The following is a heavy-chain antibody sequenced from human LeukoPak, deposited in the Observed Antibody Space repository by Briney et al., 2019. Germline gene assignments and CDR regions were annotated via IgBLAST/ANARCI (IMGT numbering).Heavy chain of an antibody. J-gene: IGHJ4*02. CDR3: ARDDYDSSGSVGY. Sequence: SETLSLTCTVSGGSISSGGYYWSWLRQHPGTGLEWIGYIYYSGSTYYNPSLKSRVTISVDTSKNQFSLKLSSVTAADTAVYYCARDDYDSSGSVGYWGQGTLVTVSS. CDR2: IYYSGST. CDR1: GGSISSGGYY. V-gene: IGHV4-31*03. D-gene: IGHD3-22*01.